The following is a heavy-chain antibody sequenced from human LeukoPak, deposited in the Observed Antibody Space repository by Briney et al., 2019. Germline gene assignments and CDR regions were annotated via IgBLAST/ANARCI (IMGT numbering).Heavy chain of an antibody. D-gene: IGHD3-22*01. J-gene: IGHJ4*02. CDR1: GFTVSSNY. Sequence: AGGSLRLSCAASGFTVSSNYMSWVRQAPGKGLEWVSVIYSGGSTYYADSVKGRFTISRDNSKNTLYLQMNSLRAEDTAVYYCAKDPERVVVVTIGYWGQGTLVTVSS. CDR3: AKDPERVVVVTIGY. CDR2: IYSGGST. V-gene: IGHV3-53*01.